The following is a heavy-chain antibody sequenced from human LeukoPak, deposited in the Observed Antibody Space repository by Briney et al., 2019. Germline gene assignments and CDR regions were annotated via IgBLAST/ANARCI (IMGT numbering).Heavy chain of an antibody. D-gene: IGHD4-17*01. CDR2: INQDGSEK. CDR1: GFTFSSYW. V-gene: IGHV3-7*01. CDR3: AREYYGGFDQ. J-gene: IGHJ4*02. Sequence: GGSLRLSCAASGFTFSSYWMSWVRQAPGKGLEWVANINQDGSEKHFVDSMKGRFTISRDNAKNSLYLQMNSLRAEDTAVYYCAREYYGGFDQWGQGTLVTVSS.